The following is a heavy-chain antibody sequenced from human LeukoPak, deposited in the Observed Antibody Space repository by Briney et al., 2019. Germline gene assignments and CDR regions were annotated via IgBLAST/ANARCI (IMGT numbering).Heavy chain of an antibody. D-gene: IGHD3-22*01. CDR2: ISWNRGSI. CDR3: AKETNYYDSSGYYQIYGMDV. J-gene: IGHJ6*02. V-gene: IGHV3-9*01. CDR1: GFTFDDYA. Sequence: PGRSLRLSCAASGFTFDDYAMHWVRQAPGKGLEWVSGISWNRGSIGYADSVKGRFTISRDNAKNSLYLQMNSLRAEDTALYYCAKETNYYDSSGYYQIYGMDVWGQGTTVTVSS.